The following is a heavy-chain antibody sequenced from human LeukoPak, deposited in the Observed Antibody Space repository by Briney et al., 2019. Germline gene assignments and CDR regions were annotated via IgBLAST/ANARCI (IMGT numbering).Heavy chain of an antibody. D-gene: IGHD6-19*01. CDR2: THDSGNS. CDR1: GGSITNNY. Sequence: SETLSLTCTVSGGSITNNYWAWIRQPPGKGLEWIGYTHDSGNSNYNPSLRSRVTISIDTSKNQFSLKLSSVTAADTAVYYCARDLDSSGWYVFDYWGQGTLVTVSS. V-gene: IGHV4-59*12. J-gene: IGHJ4*02. CDR3: ARDLDSSGWYVFDY.